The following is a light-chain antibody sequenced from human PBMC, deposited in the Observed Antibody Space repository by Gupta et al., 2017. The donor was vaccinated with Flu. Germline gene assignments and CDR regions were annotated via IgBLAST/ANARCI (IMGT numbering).Light chain of an antibody. J-gene: IGKJ5*01. Sequence: EIVLTQSPGTLSLSPGEKATLSCGASQSVSSSYLAWYQQKPGQAPRLLIYGASNRATGIPDRFSGSGSGTDFTLTISRLEPEDCAVYYCQQYGTSPITFGQGTRLETK. CDR3: QQYGTSPIT. V-gene: IGKV3-20*01. CDR1: QSVSSSY. CDR2: GAS.